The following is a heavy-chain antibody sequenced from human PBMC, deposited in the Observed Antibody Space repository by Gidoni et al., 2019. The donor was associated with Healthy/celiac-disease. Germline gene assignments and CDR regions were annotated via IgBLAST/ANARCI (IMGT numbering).Heavy chain of an antibody. V-gene: IGHV3-21*01. CDR2: ISSSSSYI. J-gene: IGHJ6*02. CDR1: GFPFSSYS. D-gene: IGHD6-19*01. CDR3: ARWNIQDSSGWYYYGMDV. Sequence: ELQLVESGGGLVKPGGSLRLSCAASGFPFSSYSMDWVRQAPGRGLEWVSSISSSSSYIYYADSVKGRFTLSRDNAKNSLYLQMNSLRAEDTAVYYCARWNIQDSSGWYYYGMDVWGQGTTVTVSS.